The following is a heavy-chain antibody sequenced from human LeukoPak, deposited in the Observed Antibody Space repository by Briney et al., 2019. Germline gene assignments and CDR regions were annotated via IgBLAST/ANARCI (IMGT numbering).Heavy chain of an antibody. CDR3: ARLKYVYIAVALRNAFDI. CDR1: GGSFGGYY. V-gene: IGHV4-34*01. Sequence: SETLSLTCAVYGGSFGGYYWSWIRQPPGKGLEWIGEINHSGSTNYNPSLKNRVTISVDTSTNQSSLKLSSVPAADTAVYYCARLKYVYIAVALRNAFDIWGQGTMVTVSS. D-gene: IGHD6-19*01. J-gene: IGHJ3*02. CDR2: INHSGST.